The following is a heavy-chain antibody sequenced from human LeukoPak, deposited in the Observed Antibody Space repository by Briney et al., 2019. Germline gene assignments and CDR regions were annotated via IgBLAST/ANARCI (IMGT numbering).Heavy chain of an antibody. CDR2: ISWNSGSI. J-gene: IGHJ4*02. V-gene: IGHV3-9*01. CDR1: GFTFDDYA. Sequence: GGSLRLSCAASGFTFDDYAMHWVRQAPGKGLEWVSGISWNSGSIDYADSVKGRFTISRDNVKNSLYLQMNSLRAEDTAFYYCAKDSRITMVRGVIVPSFDFWGQGTPVTVSS. CDR3: AKDSRITMVRGVIVPSFDF. D-gene: IGHD3-10*01.